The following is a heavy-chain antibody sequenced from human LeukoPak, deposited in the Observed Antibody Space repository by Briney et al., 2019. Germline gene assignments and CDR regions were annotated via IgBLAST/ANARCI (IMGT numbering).Heavy chain of an antibody. J-gene: IGHJ3*02. CDR3: AKDRLSGSYYDGAFDI. V-gene: IGHV3-23*01. Sequence: GGSLRLSCAASGFTFSTYAMSWVRQIPGKGLEWVSAISGSDDGTYYADSVKGRFTISRDNSKNTLYLQMNSLRAEDTAVYYCAKDRLSGSYYDGAFDIWGQGTMVTVSS. CDR1: GFTFSTYA. D-gene: IGHD1-26*01. CDR2: ISGSDDGT.